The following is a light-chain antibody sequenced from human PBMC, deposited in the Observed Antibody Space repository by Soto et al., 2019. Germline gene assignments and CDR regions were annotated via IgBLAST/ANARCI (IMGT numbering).Light chain of an antibody. CDR3: QQGNNDPQIT. J-gene: IGKJ5*01. CDR1: QSISSW. V-gene: IGKV1-12*01. CDR2: AAS. Sequence: VGDRVILPPRASQSISSWLAWYQQKPGKAPKVLIYAASSLQSWVPSRFSGSGSGTEFTLTISSLQPADFAAYYCQQGNNDPQITFGQGTRLEIK.